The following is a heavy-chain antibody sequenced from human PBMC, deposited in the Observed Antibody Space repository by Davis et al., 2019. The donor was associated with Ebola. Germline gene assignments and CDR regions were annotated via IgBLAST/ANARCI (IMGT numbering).Heavy chain of an antibody. CDR3: ARDGSDWGFDP. CDR1: GYTFTGYY. D-gene: IGHD3-10*01. V-gene: IGHV1-46*01. Sequence: ASVKVSCKASGYTFTGYYMHWVRQAPGQGLEWMGIINPSGGSTSYAQKFQGRVTMTRDTSTSTVYMELSSLRSEDTAVYYCARDGSDWGFDPWGQGTLVTVSS. CDR2: INPSGGST. J-gene: IGHJ5*02.